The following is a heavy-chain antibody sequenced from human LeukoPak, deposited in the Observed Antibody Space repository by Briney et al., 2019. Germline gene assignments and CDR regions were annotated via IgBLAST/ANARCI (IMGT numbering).Heavy chain of an antibody. Sequence: GGSLRLPCAASGFTFDDYAMHWVRQAPGKGLEWVSLISWDGGSTYYADSVKGRFTISRDNSKNSLYLQMNSLRAEDTALYYCARGEMATTGGAFDIWGQGTLVTVSS. CDR2: ISWDGGST. CDR3: ARGEMATTGGAFDI. V-gene: IGHV3-43D*03. J-gene: IGHJ3*02. CDR1: GFTFDDYA. D-gene: IGHD5-24*01.